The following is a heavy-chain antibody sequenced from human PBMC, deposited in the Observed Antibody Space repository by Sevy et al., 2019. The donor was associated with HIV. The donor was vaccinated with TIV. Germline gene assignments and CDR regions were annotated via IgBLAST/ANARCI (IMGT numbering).Heavy chain of an antibody. D-gene: IGHD6-6*01. V-gene: IGHV3-7*03. CDR3: AREEYSSSADLPFDY. Sequence: GGSLRLSCAASGFTFSSYWMSWVRQAPGKGLEWVANIKQDGSEKYYVDSVKDRFTISRDNAKNSLYLQMNSLRAEDTAVYYCAREEYSSSADLPFDYWGQGTLVTVSS. J-gene: IGHJ4*01. CDR2: IKQDGSEK. CDR1: GFTFSSYW.